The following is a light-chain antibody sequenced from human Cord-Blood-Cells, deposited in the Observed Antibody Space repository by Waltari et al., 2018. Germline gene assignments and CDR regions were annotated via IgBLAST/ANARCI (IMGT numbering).Light chain of an antibody. CDR3: QQYGSSPYT. J-gene: IGKJ2*01. Sequence: EIVLTQSPRTQSLSPGERATPSCRASQSVSSSHLSWYQQKPGQAPRLLIYGASSRATGIPDRFSGSGSGTDFTLTISRLEPEDFAVYYCQQYGSSPYTFGQGTKLEIK. V-gene: IGKV3-20*01. CDR1: QSVSSSH. CDR2: GAS.